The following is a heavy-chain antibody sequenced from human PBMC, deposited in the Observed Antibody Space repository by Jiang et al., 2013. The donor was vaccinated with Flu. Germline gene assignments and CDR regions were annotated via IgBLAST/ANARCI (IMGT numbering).Heavy chain of an antibody. Sequence: GPGLVKPSETLSLTCTVSGGSISSHYWSWIRQPPGKGLEWIGYIYYSGSTNYNPSLKSRVTISVDTSKNQFSLKLSSVTAADTAVYYCARDGSSSWPRYYYYYY. J-gene: IGHJ6*03. CDR2: IYYSGST. V-gene: IGHV4-59*11. D-gene: IGHD6-6*01. CDR1: GGSISSHY. CDR3: ARDGSSSWPRYYYYYY.